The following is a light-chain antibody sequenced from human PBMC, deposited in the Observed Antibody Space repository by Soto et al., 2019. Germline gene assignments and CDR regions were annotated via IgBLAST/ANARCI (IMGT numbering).Light chain of an antibody. CDR2: GNS. CDR1: SSNIGAGYD. J-gene: IGLJ1*01. CDR3: QSYDSSLSGSYV. Sequence: QSALTQPPSVSGAPGQMVIISCTGSSSNIGAGYDVHWYQQLPGTAPKLLIYGNSNRPSGVPDRFSGSKSGTSASLAITGLQAEDEADYYCQSYDSSLSGSYVFGTGTKVTV. V-gene: IGLV1-40*01.